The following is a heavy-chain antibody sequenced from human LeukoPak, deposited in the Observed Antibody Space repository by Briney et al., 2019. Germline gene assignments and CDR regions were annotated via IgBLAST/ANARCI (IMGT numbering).Heavy chain of an antibody. CDR2: INPSGGST. V-gene: IGHV1-46*01. Sequence: GASVKVSFKASGYTFTSYYMHWVRQAPGQGLEWMGIINPSGGSTSYAQKFQGRVTMTRDTSTSTVYMELSSLRSEDTAVYYCARDWRDGGAIDYWGQGTLVTVSS. CDR3: ARDWRDGGAIDY. CDR1: GYTFTSYY. J-gene: IGHJ4*02. D-gene: IGHD2-21*01.